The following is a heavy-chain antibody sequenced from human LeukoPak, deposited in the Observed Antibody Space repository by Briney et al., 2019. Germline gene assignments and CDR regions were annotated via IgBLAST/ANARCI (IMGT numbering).Heavy chain of an antibody. CDR2: IDPSSDTT. V-gene: IGHV1-46*01. J-gene: IGHJ4*02. Sequence: VASVKVSCKASGYSFISYYIHWVRQAPGQGLEWMGMIDPSSDTTNYAQKFQGRISMTRDTSTSTVYVDLSSLTSEDTAMYYCARALLWFGEPSHIDYWGQGTLVTASS. CDR1: GYSFISYY. D-gene: IGHD3-10*01. CDR3: ARALLWFGEPSHIDY.